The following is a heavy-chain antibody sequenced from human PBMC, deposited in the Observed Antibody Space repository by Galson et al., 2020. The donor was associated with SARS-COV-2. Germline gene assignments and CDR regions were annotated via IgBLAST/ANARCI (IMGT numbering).Heavy chain of an antibody. CDR2: IKSKTDGGTT. J-gene: IGHJ6*02. D-gene: IGHD3-16*02. Sequence: GGSLRLSCAASGFTFSNAWMSWVRQAPGKGLEWVGRIKSKTDGGTTDYAAPVKGRFTISRDDSKNTLYLQMNSLKTEDTAVYYCTTDIKSLRLGELSLGVGYYYYGMDVWGQGTTVTVSS. CDR3: TTDIKSLRLGELSLGVGYYYYGMDV. CDR1: GFTFSNAW. V-gene: IGHV3-15*01.